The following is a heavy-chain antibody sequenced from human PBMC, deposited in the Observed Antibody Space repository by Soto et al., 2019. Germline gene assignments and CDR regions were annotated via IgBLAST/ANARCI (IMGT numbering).Heavy chain of an antibody. Sequence: QVQLQESGSGLVKPSQTLSLTCTVSGDAISSGGYSWNWIRQPPGKGLEWIGYTYYTGGATYNPSLKSRVTISVYTSKIQFSRKMTSMTAADTATYFCVRDQRDGYWFDPWGQGTLVTVSS. CDR2: TYYTGGA. J-gene: IGHJ5*02. D-gene: IGHD3-10*01. V-gene: IGHV4-30-2*01. CDR1: GDAISSGGYS. CDR3: VRDQRDGYWFDP.